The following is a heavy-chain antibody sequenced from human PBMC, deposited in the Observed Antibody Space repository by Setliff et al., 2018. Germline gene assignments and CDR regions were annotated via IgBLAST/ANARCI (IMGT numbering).Heavy chain of an antibody. Sequence: GVSLRLSCAASGFTFSNFWMGWVRQAPGKGLEWVSGLNDVGHNTYYADSVKGRFTISRDNSKNTLYLQMNSLRAEDAAVYYCAKHVLSSGWPNDAFDFWGQGTMVTVSS. CDR1: GFTFSNFW. D-gene: IGHD6-25*01. V-gene: IGHV3-23*01. CDR2: LNDVGHNT. J-gene: IGHJ3*01. CDR3: AKHVLSSGWPNDAFDF.